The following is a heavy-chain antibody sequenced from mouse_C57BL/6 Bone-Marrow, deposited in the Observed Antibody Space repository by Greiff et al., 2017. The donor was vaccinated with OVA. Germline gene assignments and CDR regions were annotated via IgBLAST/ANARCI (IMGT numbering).Heavy chain of an antibody. V-gene: IGHV1-55*01. CDR3: ARSHTTVVDFDY. CDR2: IYPGSGST. Sequence: QVHVKQPGAELVKPGASVKMSCKASGYTFTSYWITWVKQRPGQGLEWIGDIYPGSGSTNYNEKFKSKATLTVDTSSSTAYMQLSSLTSEDSAVYYCARSHTTVVDFDYWGQGTTLTVSS. D-gene: IGHD1-1*01. CDR1: GYTFTSYW. J-gene: IGHJ2*01.